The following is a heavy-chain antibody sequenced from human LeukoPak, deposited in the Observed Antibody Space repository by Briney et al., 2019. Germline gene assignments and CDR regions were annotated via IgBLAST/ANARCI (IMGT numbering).Heavy chain of an antibody. V-gene: IGHV5-51*01. J-gene: IGHJ3*02. CDR1: GYRFTSYW. CDR2: IFPGDSDT. CDR3: ARRIYYGSGSYGVAAFDI. D-gene: IGHD3-10*01. Sequence: GESLKISCKGSGYRFTSYWIGWVRQIPGKGLEWMGIIFPGDSDTRYSPSFQGQVTISADKSSTTAYLQWSSLKASDTAMYFCARRIYYGSGSYGVAAFDIWGQGTMVTVSS.